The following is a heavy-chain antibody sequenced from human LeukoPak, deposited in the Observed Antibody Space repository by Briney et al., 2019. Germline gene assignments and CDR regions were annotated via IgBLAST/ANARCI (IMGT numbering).Heavy chain of an antibody. CDR1: GDSFVRSIFY. CDR2: IHYSGSP. J-gene: IGHJ4*02. D-gene: IGHD2-15*01. Sequence: PSETLSLTCPVSGDSFVRSIFYWGWIRQPPGKGLEWIGSIHYSGSPYYKPSLKSRVSISVDTSKNQFSLKVTSVTATDTSMYYCARVSGYCSAGSCYSSTFDSWGQGTLVTVSS. V-gene: IGHV4-39*01. CDR3: ARVSGYCSAGSCYSSTFDS.